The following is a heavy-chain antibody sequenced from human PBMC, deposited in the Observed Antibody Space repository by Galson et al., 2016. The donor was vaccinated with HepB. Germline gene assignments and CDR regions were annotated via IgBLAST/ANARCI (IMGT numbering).Heavy chain of an antibody. CDR2: IGHDGTNE. J-gene: IGHJ1*01. V-gene: IGHV3-33*08. Sequence: SLRLSCAASGFTFTTYGMHWVRQAPGKGLEWVAVIGHDGTNEYYADSVKGRFTISRDDSKSTLNLQMNSLRVEDTAVYYSAYNFWGTVVRPGAHFQPWGQGTLVTVSS. CDR3: AYNFWGTVVRPGAHFQP. CDR1: GFTFTTYG. D-gene: IGHD6-6*01.